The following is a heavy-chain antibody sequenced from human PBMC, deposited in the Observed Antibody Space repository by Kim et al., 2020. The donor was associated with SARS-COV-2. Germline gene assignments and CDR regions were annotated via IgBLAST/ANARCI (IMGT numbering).Heavy chain of an antibody. J-gene: IGHJ3*02. D-gene: IGHD3-22*01. Sequence: GESLKISCKGSGSSFTSYWISWVRQMPGKGLEWMGRIDPSDSYTNYSPSFQGHVTISADKSISTAYLQWSSLKASDTAMYYCARLGSGAYYDSSGYYWGAFDMWGQGTMVTVSS. CDR1: GSSFTSYW. CDR3: ARLGSGAYYDSSGYYWGAFDM. V-gene: IGHV5-10-1*01. CDR2: IDPSDSYT.